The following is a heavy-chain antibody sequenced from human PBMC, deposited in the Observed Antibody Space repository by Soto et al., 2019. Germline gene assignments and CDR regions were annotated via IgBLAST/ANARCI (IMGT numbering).Heavy chain of an antibody. Sequence: PGGSLRLSCAASGFTFSSYAMSWVRQAPWKGLEWVSAISGSGGSTYYADSVKGRFTISRDNSKNTLYLQMNSLRAEDTAVYYCAKSPSGRYHRRFDYWGQGTLVTVSS. CDR3: AKSPSGRYHRRFDY. CDR1: GFTFSSYA. CDR2: ISGSGGST. V-gene: IGHV3-23*01. J-gene: IGHJ4*02. D-gene: IGHD6-19*01.